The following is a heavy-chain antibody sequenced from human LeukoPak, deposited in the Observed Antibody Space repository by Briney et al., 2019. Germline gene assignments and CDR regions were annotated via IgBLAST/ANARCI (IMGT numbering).Heavy chain of an antibody. V-gene: IGHV3-49*04. CDR2: IRSKAYGGTT. Sequence: GGSLRLSGTASGFTFGDYAMSWVRQAPGKGLEWVGFIRSKAYGGTTEYAASVKGRFTISRDDSKSIAYLQMNSLKTEDTAVYYCTSSYSSSWENWFDPWGQGTLVTVSS. J-gene: IGHJ5*02. CDR1: GFTFGDYA. CDR3: TSSYSSSWENWFDP. D-gene: IGHD6-13*01.